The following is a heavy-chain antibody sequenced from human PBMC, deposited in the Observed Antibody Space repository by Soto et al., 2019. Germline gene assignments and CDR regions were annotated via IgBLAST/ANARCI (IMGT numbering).Heavy chain of an antibody. D-gene: IGHD3-10*01. V-gene: IGHV3-48*02. J-gene: IGHJ3*02. CDR2: ISSGGHDT. CDR3: AREYFGEYI. CDR1: GFTFSKYA. Sequence: EVQLVESGGVLVQTGGSLRLSCEGSGFTFSKYAMMWVRQAPGKGLEWVSKISSGGHDTYYADSVKGRFTTSRDNAESSLHLQMNSLRDEDTAMYYCAREYFGEYIWGQGTMVTVSS.